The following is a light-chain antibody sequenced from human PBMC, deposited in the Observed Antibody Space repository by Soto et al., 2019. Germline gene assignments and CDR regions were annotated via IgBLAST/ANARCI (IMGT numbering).Light chain of an antibody. CDR2: DVT. Sequence: QSALTQPASVSGSPGQSITISCTGTGSHISVYDYVSWYQQHPGKAPKLMIYDVTNRPSGVSNRFSGSKSGNTASLTISGLQAEDEGDYYCSSYTDSSLVVFGGGTKVTVL. CDR3: SSYTDSSLVV. V-gene: IGLV2-14*03. CDR1: GSHISVYDY. J-gene: IGLJ2*01.